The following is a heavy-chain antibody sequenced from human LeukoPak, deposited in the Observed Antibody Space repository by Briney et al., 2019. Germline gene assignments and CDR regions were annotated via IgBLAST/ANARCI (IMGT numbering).Heavy chain of an antibody. CDR2: ILTTAEGAESA. D-gene: IGHD3-9*01. CDR1: GLSFTDYP. Sequence: PGGSRRLSCATSGLSFTDYPMNWVRQAPGKGLDWISNILTTAEGAESAYYADSVKGRVTISRDDGKNTLYLNMNSLRDDDMALYYCATDKRYAFDYWGQGILVTVSS. J-gene: IGHJ4*02. CDR3: ATDKRYAFDY. V-gene: IGHV3-48*02.